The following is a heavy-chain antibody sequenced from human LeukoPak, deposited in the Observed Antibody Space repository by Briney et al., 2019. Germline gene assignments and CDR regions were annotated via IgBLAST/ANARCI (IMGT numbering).Heavy chain of an antibody. CDR1: GFTFSDYY. V-gene: IGHV3-11*01. Sequence: GGSLRLSCAASGFTFSDYYMSWIRQAPGKGLEWLSYISNSGSTRYYADSVKGRFTMSRDNAKKSVSLHMNNLRADDTATYHCARVLLRAALTYWFDTWGQGTLVTVSS. D-gene: IGHD3-22*01. CDR2: ISNSGSTR. CDR3: ARVLLRAALTYWFDT. J-gene: IGHJ5*02.